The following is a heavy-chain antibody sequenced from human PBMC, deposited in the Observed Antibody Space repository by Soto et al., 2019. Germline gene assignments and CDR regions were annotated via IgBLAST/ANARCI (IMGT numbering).Heavy chain of an antibody. CDR3: ARDFLSWGSYYYFGMDV. CDR1: GLTFSRYA. J-gene: IGHJ6*02. V-gene: IGHV3-33*01. CDR2: IWYDGNKK. D-gene: IGHD7-27*01. Sequence: QVQLEESGGGVVQPGRSLRLSCAVSGLTFSRYAMHWVRQPPGKGLEWVAVIWYDGNKKYYANSVKGRFTISRDNSKNTLHLQMDSLRVEDTAVYYCARDFLSWGSYYYFGMDVWGRGTTVTVSS.